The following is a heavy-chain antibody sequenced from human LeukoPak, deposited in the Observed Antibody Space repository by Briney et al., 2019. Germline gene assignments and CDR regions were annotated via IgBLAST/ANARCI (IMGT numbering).Heavy chain of an antibody. V-gene: IGHV3-30*04. D-gene: IGHD3-10*01. CDR1: GFTFSTYT. CDR2: ISYDGSNK. Sequence: GGSLRLSCAASGFTFSTYTIHWVRQAPGKGLEWVAVISYDGSNKFFADSVKGRFTISRVNSRTTVYLQMNSLIAEDTAVYSCARGFMAGLFGYWGQGTLVTVSS. CDR3: ARGFMAGLFGY. J-gene: IGHJ4*02.